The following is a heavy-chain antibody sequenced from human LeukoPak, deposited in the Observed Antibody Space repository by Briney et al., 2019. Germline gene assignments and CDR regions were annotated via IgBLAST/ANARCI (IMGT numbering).Heavy chain of an antibody. CDR1: GYSFTSYW. CDR3: ARIRLVGSSRDRFDY. D-gene: IGHD6-13*01. V-gene: IGHV5-51*01. Sequence: GESLKISCKGSGYSFTSYWIGWVRQMPGKGLEWMGIIYPGDSDTRYSPFFQGQVTISADKSISTAYLQWSSLKASDTAMYYCARIRLVGSSRDRFDYWGQGTLVTVSS. CDR2: IYPGDSDT. J-gene: IGHJ4*02.